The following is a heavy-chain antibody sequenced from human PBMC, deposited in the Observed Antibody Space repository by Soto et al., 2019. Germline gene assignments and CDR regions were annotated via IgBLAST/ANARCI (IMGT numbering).Heavy chain of an antibody. D-gene: IGHD6-13*01. V-gene: IGHV1-69*02. CDR1: GGTFSSYT. Sequence: SVKVSCKASGGTFSSYTISWVRQAPGQGLEWMGRIIPILGIANYAQKFQGRVTITADKSTSTAYMELRSLRSEDTAVYYCAIGSSLPMPPNWFDPWGQGTLVTVSS. CDR3: AIGSSLPMPPNWFDP. J-gene: IGHJ5*02. CDR2: IIPILGIA.